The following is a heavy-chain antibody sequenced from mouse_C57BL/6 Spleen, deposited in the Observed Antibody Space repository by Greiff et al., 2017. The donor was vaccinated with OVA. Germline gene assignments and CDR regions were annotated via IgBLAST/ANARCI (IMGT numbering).Heavy chain of an antibody. CDR3: ARSGSNYAMDY. J-gene: IGHJ4*01. V-gene: IGHV1-82*01. CDR2: IYPGDGDT. Sequence: LVKPGASVKISCKASGYAFSSSWMNWVKQRPGKGLEWIGRIYPGDGDTNYNGKFKGKATLTADKSSSTAYMQLSSLTSEDSAVYFCARSGSNYAMDYWGQGTSVTVSS. CDR1: GYAFSSSW. D-gene: IGHD3-1*01.